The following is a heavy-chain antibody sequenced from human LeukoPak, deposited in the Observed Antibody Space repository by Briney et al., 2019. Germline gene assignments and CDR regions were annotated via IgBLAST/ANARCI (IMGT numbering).Heavy chain of an antibody. J-gene: IGHJ4*02. Sequence: GGSLRLPCAASGFTFSSYAMSWVRQAPGKGLEWVSAISGSGVSTYYADSVKGRFTVSRDNSKNTLYLQMSSLRAEDTAVYYCAKDERNWNYNLASQTYDWGQGTLVTVSS. CDR1: GFTFSSYA. D-gene: IGHD1-7*01. V-gene: IGHV3-23*01. CDR2: ISGSGVST. CDR3: AKDERNWNYNLASQTYD.